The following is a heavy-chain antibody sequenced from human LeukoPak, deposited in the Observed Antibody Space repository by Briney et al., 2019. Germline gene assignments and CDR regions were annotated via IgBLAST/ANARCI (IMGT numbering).Heavy chain of an antibody. J-gene: IGHJ4*02. V-gene: IGHV3-21*01. CDR1: GFTFSSYS. Sequence: PGGSLRLSCAASGFTFSSYSMNWVRQAPGKGLEWVSSISSSSSYIYYADSVKGRFTISRDNAKNSLYLQMNSLRAEDTAVYYCARVRFSGSYYNEVSPFDYWGQGTLVTVSS. CDR3: ARVRFSGSYYNEVSPFDY. CDR2: ISSSSSYI. D-gene: IGHD3-10*01.